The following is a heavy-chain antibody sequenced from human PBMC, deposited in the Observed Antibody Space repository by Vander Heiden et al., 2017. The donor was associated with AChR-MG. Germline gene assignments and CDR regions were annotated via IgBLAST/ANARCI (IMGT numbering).Heavy chain of an antibody. CDR2: IKQDGSEK. CDR3: ARGLWFGELSPYDY. Sequence: EVQLVESGGGLVQPGGSLRLSCPVSGFTFNSYWMSWVRQAPGKGLEWVANIKQDGSEKYYVDSVKGRFTISRDNAKNSLYLQMNSLRVEDTVVYYCARGLWFGELSPYDYWGQGTLVTVSS. CDR1: GFTFNSYW. V-gene: IGHV3-7*01. J-gene: IGHJ4*02. D-gene: IGHD3-10*01.